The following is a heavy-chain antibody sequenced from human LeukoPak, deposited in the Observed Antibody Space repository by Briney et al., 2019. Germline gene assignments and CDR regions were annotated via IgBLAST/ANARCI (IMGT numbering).Heavy chain of an antibody. Sequence: GGSLRLSCAASGFTFDDYTMHWVRQAPGKGLEWVFLISWDGGSTYYADSVKGRFTISRDNAKNSLYLQMNSLRAEDTAVYYCASCSGGSCYYWGQGTLVTVSS. CDR2: ISWDGGST. V-gene: IGHV3-43*01. CDR3: ASCSGGSCYY. D-gene: IGHD2-15*01. J-gene: IGHJ4*02. CDR1: GFTFDDYT.